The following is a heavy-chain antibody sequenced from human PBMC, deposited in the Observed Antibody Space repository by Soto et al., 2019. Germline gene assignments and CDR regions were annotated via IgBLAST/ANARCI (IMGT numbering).Heavy chain of an antibody. Sequence: QVQLVQSGAEVKKPGASVKVSCKAPRYIFTAYFMHWVRQAPGQGLEWQGWINPNNGATQYGLSFQGRVTMTRDTSISTAYMELSSLRSDDTAVYYCASHDPGARVDPWGQGTLVIVSS. J-gene: IGHJ5*02. CDR2: INPNNGAT. CDR3: ASHDPGARVDP. CDR1: RYIFTAYF. D-gene: IGHD1-1*01. V-gene: IGHV1-2*02.